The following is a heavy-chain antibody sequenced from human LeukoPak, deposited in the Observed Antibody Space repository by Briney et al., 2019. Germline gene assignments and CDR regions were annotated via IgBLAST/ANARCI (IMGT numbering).Heavy chain of an antibody. Sequence: SETLSLTCAVYGGSFSGYYWSWIRQPPGKGLEWIGEINHSGSTNYNPSLKSRVTISVDTSKNQFSLKLSSVTAADTAVYYCARRRGSVLYYYYYMDAWGKGTTVTVSS. CDR3: ARRRGSVLYYYYYMDA. CDR2: INHSGST. D-gene: IGHD3-10*01. V-gene: IGHV4-34*01. J-gene: IGHJ6*03. CDR1: GGSFSGYY.